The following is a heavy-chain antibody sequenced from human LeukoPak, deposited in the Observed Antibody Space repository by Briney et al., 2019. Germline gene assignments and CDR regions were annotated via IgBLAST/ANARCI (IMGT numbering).Heavy chain of an antibody. V-gene: IGHV3-13*01. CDR2: IGTANDT. D-gene: IGHD1-1*01. Sequence: GSLRLSCAASGCTFSSFDMHWVRQPTGQGLGWVSTIGTANDTYYPGSVEGRFTHCRDNTKNSLYLQMNSLTAGDTAVYYCARGPPRGKYYYMDVWGKGTTVTVSS. CDR3: ARGPPRGKYYYMDV. J-gene: IGHJ6*03. CDR1: GCTFSSFD.